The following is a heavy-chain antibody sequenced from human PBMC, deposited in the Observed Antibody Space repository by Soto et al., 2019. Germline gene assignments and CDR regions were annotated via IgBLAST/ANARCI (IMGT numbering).Heavy chain of an antibody. CDR1: GFTFSSYG. J-gene: IGHJ4*02. CDR3: AKAGIAVAGTLFDY. D-gene: IGHD6-19*01. CDR2: ISYDGSNK. Sequence: QVQLVESGGGVVQPGRSLRLSCAASGFTFSSYGMHWVRQAPGKGLEWVAVISYDGSNKYYADSVKGRFTISRDNSKNTLYLQMNSLGAEDTAVYYCAKAGIAVAGTLFDYWGQGTLVTVSS. V-gene: IGHV3-30*18.